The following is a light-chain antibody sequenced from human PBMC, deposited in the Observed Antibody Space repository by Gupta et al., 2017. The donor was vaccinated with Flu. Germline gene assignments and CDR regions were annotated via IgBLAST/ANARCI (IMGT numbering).Light chain of an antibody. Sequence: TLGQASVVARRTSPGRVKNDISRYLHWYQQRPGQSPRRLIYQASYRDSGVPERFSGSGSGTDFTLKISRVEAEDVGVYYCMQSENSPWAFGQGTKVEIK. CDR1: PGRVKNDISRY. J-gene: IGKJ1*01. CDR2: QAS. CDR3: MQSENSPWA. V-gene: IGKV2-30*01.